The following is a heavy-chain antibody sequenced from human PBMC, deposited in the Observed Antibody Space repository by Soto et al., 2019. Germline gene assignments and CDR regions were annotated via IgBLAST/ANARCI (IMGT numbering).Heavy chain of an antibody. Sequence: QVQLVEPGGGVVQPGRSLRLSCAASGCTFSSYGMHWVRQAPGKGRAWVAVIWYDGSNKYYEDSVKGRLAIPRDNSKNPLYLQMNRLRAEDTAVYSCASDSGGVPRFDPWGQGTLVTVSS. D-gene: IGHD3-10*01. V-gene: IGHV3-33*01. J-gene: IGHJ5*02. CDR2: IWYDGSNK. CDR1: GCTFSSYG. CDR3: ASDSGGVPRFDP.